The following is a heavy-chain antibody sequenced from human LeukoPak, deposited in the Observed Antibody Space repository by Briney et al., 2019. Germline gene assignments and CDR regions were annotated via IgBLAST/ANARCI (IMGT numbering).Heavy chain of an antibody. CDR2: IYTSGST. J-gene: IGHJ4*02. D-gene: IGHD3-22*01. Sequence: SETLSLTCTVSAGSISSYYWSWIRQPAGKGLEWIGRIYTSGSTNYNPSLKSRVTMSVDTSKNQFSLKLSSVTAADTAVYYCARIIRDSSGYYHFDYWGQGTLVTVSS. V-gene: IGHV4-4*07. CDR1: AGSISSYY. CDR3: ARIIRDSSGYYHFDY.